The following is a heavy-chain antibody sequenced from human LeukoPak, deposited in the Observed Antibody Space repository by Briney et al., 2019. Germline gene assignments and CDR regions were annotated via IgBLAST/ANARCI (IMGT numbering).Heavy chain of an antibody. CDR1: GGTFISYA. Sequence: GASVKVSSKASGGTFISYAISWVRQAPGQGLEWRGGIIPIFGTANYAQKFQGRVTITTDESTSTAYMELSSLRSEDTAVYYCARGGGMTTVTYFDYWGQGTLVTVSS. D-gene: IGHD4-17*01. V-gene: IGHV1-69*05. CDR3: ARGGGMTTVTYFDY. CDR2: IIPIFGTA. J-gene: IGHJ4*02.